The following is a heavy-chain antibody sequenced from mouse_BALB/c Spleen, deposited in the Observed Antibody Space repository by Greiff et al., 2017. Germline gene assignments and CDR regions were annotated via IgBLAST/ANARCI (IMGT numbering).Heavy chain of an antibody. CDR3: ARAGGGNPWYFDV. D-gene: IGHD2-1*01. CDR1: GFSLTSYG. J-gene: IGHJ1*01. Sequence: VKLVESGPGLVAPSQSLSITCTVSGFSLTSYGVHWVRQPPGKGLEWLGVIWAGGSTNYNSALMSRLSISKDNSKSQVFLKMNSLQTDDTAMYYCARAGGGNPWYFDVWGAGTTVTVSS. CDR2: IWAGGST. V-gene: IGHV2-9*02.